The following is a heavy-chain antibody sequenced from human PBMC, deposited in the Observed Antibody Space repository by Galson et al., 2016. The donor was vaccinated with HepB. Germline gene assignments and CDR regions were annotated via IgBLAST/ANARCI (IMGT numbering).Heavy chain of an antibody. V-gene: IGHV5-51*01. J-gene: IGHJ4*02. D-gene: IGHD3-16*01. CDR1: GYSFTDYW. CDR3: ARRLTHDSKIWDIDY. CDR2: IYPGDSHT. Sequence: QSGAEVKKPGESLRISCKGSGYSFTDYWIGWGRQMPGKGLEWMGIIYPGDSHTRYSPSLQGQVTISADESISTAYLQWSSLKASDTAIYYCARRLTHDSKIWDIDYWGQGTLVTVSS.